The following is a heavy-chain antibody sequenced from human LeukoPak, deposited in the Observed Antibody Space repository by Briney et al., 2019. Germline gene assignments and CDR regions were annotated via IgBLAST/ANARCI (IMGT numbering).Heavy chain of an antibody. Sequence: GGSLRLSCAASGFTFSSYSMNWVRQAPGKGLEWVSSISSSSYIYYADSVKGRFTISRDNAKNSLYLQMNSLRAEDTAVYYCAREEWELYAFDIWGQGTMVTVSS. CDR3: AREEWELYAFDI. D-gene: IGHD1-26*01. CDR1: GFTFSSYS. CDR2: ISSSSYI. J-gene: IGHJ3*02. V-gene: IGHV3-21*01.